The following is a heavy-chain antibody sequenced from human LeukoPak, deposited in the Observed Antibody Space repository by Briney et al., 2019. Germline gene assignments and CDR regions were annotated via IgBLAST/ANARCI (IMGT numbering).Heavy chain of an antibody. CDR1: GFTFDDYA. Sequence: GGSLRLSCAASGFTFDDYAMHWVRQAPGKGLEWVSLISWDGYSTYYGDSVKGRFTISRDNSKNSLYLQMNSLRTEDTALYYCAKDCRAGGRVNNHGGYYYYVDVWGKGTTVTVSS. V-gene: IGHV3-43D*03. J-gene: IGHJ6*03. CDR2: ISWDGYST. CDR3: AKDCRAGGRVNNHGGYYYYVDV. D-gene: IGHD1-14*01.